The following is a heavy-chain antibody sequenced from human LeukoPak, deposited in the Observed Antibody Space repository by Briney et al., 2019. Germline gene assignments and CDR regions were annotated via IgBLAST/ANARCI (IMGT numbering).Heavy chain of an antibody. J-gene: IGHJ5*02. Sequence: PGGSLRLSCAASGFTFSSYWMSWVRQAPGKGLEWVAGIKGDGSEKYYVDSVKGRFTISRDNAKNSLYLQMNSLRAEDTAAYYCAKKLGTPGPWGQGTLVTVSS. CDR3: AKKLGTPGP. CDR2: IKGDGSEK. CDR1: GFTFSSYW. V-gene: IGHV3-7*01. D-gene: IGHD4-23*01.